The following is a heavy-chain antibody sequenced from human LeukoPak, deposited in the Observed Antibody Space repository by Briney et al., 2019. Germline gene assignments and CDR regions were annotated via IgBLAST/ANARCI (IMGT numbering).Heavy chain of an antibody. J-gene: IGHJ4*02. CDR3: ARVWDYGGPSPY. CDR1: GFTFSSYA. CDR2: ISGSGGST. Sequence: GGSLRLSCAASGFTFSSYAMSWVRQAPGKGLEWVSAISGSGGSTYYADSVKGRFTISRDSAKNSLYLQMNSLRAEDTAVYYCARVWDYGGPSPYWGQGTLVTVSS. D-gene: IGHD4-23*01. V-gene: IGHV3-23*01.